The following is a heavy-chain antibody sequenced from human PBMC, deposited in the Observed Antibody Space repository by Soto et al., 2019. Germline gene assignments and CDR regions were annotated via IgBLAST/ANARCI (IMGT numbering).Heavy chain of an antibody. CDR3: ARKRSDSSGYYTHRGGFYYYYGMDV. CDR1: GGTFSSYA. CDR2: IIPIFGTA. J-gene: IGHJ6*02. D-gene: IGHD3-22*01. V-gene: IGHV1-69*13. Sequence: ASVEVSCKASGGTFSSYAISWVRQAPGQGLEWMGGIIPIFGTANYAQKFQGRVTITADESTSTAYMELSSLRSEDTAVYYCARKRSDSSGYYTHRGGFYYYYGMDVWG.